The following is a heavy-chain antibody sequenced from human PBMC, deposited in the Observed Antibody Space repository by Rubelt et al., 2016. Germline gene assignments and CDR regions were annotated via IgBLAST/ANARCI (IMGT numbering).Heavy chain of an antibody. J-gene: IGHJ4*02. D-gene: IGHD5-18*01. V-gene: IGHV4-31*02. CDR3: ARVQGYSYGYYFDY. CDR2: IYYSGST. Sequence: WKGLEWIGYIYYSGSTYYNPSLKSRVTISVDTSKNQFSLKLSSVTAADTAVYYCARVQGYSYGYYFDYWCQGTLVTVSS.